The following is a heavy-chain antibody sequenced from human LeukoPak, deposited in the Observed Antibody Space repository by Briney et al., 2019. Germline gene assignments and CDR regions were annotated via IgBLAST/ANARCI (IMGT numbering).Heavy chain of an antibody. D-gene: IGHD6-13*01. CDR3: ARDPHLAAAGKGPFYYGMDV. Sequence: ASVKVSCKASGCTFTSYYMHWVRQAPGQGLEWMGIINPSGGSTSYAQKFQGRVTMTRDTSTSTVYMELSSLRSEDTAVYYCARDPHLAAAGKGPFYYGMDVWGQGTTVTVSS. V-gene: IGHV1-46*01. CDR1: GCTFTSYY. CDR2: INPSGGST. J-gene: IGHJ6*02.